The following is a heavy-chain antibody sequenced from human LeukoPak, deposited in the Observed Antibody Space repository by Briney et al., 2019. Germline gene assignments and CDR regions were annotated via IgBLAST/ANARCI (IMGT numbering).Heavy chain of an antibody. V-gene: IGHV3-64*02. CDR3: ARESTVTHSFDY. CDR2: IGSNGGST. D-gene: IGHD4-17*01. CDR1: GFTFSSYA. Sequence: GGSLRLSCAASGFTFSSYAMHWVRQAPGKGLEYVSAIGSNGGSTYYADSVKGRFTISRDNSKNTLYLQMGSLRAEDMAVYYCARESTVTHSFDYWGQGTLVTVSS. J-gene: IGHJ4*02.